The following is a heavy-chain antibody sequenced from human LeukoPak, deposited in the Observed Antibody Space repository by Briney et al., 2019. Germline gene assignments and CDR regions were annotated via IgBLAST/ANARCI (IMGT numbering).Heavy chain of an antibody. CDR2: IYYSRST. J-gene: IGHJ4*02. D-gene: IGHD6-6*01. CDR3: ARGREYSSACFDY. Sequence: SETLSLTCTVSGGSISDYYWSWIRQAPGQGLEWIGDIYYSRSTNSNPSLKSRVTISVDTAKNQFSPKLSSGTAADTAVYYCARGREYSSACFDYWGQGTLVTVSS. CDR1: GGSISDYY. V-gene: IGHV4-59*01.